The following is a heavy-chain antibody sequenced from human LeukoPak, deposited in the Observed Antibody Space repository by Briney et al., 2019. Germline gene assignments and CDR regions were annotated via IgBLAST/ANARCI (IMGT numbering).Heavy chain of an antibody. Sequence: SETLSLTCTVSGGSISSSSYYWGWIRQPPGKGLEWIGYIYTSGSTNYNPSPKSRVTISVDTSKNQFSLKLSPVTAADTAVYYCARHASALDYWGQGTLVTVSS. V-gene: IGHV4-61*05. CDR2: IYTSGST. CDR3: ARHASALDY. CDR1: GGSISSSSYY. J-gene: IGHJ4*02.